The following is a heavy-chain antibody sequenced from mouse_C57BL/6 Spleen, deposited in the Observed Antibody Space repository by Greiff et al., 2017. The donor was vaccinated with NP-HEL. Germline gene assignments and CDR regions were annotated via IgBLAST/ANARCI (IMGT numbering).Heavy chain of an antibody. CDR2: INPNNGGT. Sequence: EVQLQQSGPELVKPGASVKISCKASGYTFTDYYMNWVKQSHGKSLEWIGDINPNNGGTSYNQKFKGKATLTVDKSSSTAYMELRSLTSEDSAVYYCASSVVPYAMDYWGQGTSVTVSS. V-gene: IGHV1-26*01. D-gene: IGHD1-1*01. CDR3: ASSVVPYAMDY. CDR1: GYTFTDYY. J-gene: IGHJ4*01.